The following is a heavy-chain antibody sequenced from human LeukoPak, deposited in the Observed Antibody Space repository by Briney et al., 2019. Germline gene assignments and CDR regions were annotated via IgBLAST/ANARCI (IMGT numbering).Heavy chain of an antibody. CDR3: AKDVNFDWLFGWFDP. Sequence: GGSLRLSCAASGFTFDDYAMHWVQQAPGKGLEWVSGISWNSGSIGYADSVKGRFTISRDNAKNSLYLQMNSLRAEDTALYYCAKDVNFDWLFGWFDPWGQGTLVTVSS. J-gene: IGHJ5*02. D-gene: IGHD3-9*01. V-gene: IGHV3-9*01. CDR1: GFTFDDYA. CDR2: ISWNSGSI.